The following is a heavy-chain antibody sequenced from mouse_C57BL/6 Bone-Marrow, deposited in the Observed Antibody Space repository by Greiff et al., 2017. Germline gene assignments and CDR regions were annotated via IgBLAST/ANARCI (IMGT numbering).Heavy chain of an antibody. J-gene: IGHJ4*01. D-gene: IGHD3-2*02. V-gene: IGHV10-1*01. Sequence: EVMLVESGGGLVQPKGSLKLSCAASGFSFNTYAMNWVRQAPGKGLEWVARIRSKSNNYATYYADSVKDRFTISRDDSESMLYLQMNNLKTEDTAMYYCVRSAQATSYAMDYWGQGTSVTVSS. CDR1: GFSFNTYA. CDR3: VRSAQATSYAMDY. CDR2: IRSKSNNYAT.